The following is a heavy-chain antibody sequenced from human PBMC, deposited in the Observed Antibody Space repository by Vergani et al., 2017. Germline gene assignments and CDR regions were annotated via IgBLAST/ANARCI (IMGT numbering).Heavy chain of an antibody. D-gene: IGHD3-16*01. Sequence: EVQLLESGGGLVQPGGSLRLSCAAPGFTFSSYAMSWVRQAPGKGLELVSAISGSGGSTYYADSVKGRFTISRDNSKNTLYLQMNSLRAEDTAVYYCAKLPMIPGWFDPWGQGTLVTVSS. CDR2: ISGSGGST. CDR1: GFTFSSYA. CDR3: AKLPMIPGWFDP. V-gene: IGHV3-23*01. J-gene: IGHJ5*02.